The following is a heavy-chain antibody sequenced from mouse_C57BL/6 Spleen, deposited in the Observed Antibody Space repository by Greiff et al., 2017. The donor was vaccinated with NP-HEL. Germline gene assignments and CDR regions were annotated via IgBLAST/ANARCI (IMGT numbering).Heavy chain of an antibody. CDR3: SRVDDYDGNYYAMDY. J-gene: IGHJ4*01. V-gene: IGHV1-64*01. CDR1: GYTFTSYW. CDR2: IHPNSGST. Sequence: QVQLQQPGAELVKPGASVKLSCKASGYTFTSYWMHWVKQRPGQGLEWIGMIHPNSGSTNYNEKFKSKATLTVDKSSSTAYMQLSSLTSEDSAVYYCSRVDDYDGNYYAMDYWGQGTSVTVSS. D-gene: IGHD2-4*01.